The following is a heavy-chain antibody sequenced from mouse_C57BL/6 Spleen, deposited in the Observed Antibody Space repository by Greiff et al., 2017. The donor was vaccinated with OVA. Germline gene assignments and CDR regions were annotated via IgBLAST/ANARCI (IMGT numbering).Heavy chain of an antibody. V-gene: IGHV1-63*01. CDR2: IYPGGGYT. CDR3: ARRGGNYEDYAMDY. Sequence: QVQLQQSGAELVRPGTSVKMSCKASGYTFTNYWIGWAKQRPGHGLEWIGDIYPGGGYTNYNEKFKGKATLTADNSSSTAYMQFSSLTSEDSAIYYGARRGGNYEDYAMDYWGQGTSVTVSS. D-gene: IGHD2-1*01. CDR1: GYTFTNYW. J-gene: IGHJ4*01.